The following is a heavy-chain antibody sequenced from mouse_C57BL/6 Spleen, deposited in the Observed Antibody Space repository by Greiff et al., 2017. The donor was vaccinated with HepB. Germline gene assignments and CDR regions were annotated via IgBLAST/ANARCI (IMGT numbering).Heavy chain of an antibody. CDR2: ISSGSSTI. J-gene: IGHJ1*03. Sequence: EVHLVESGGGLVKPGGSLKLSCAASGFTFSDYGMHWVRQAPEKGLEWVAYISSGSSTIYYADTVKGRFTISRDNAKNTLFLQMTSLRSEDTAMYYCARVYGSSPYWYFDVWGTGTTVTVSS. D-gene: IGHD1-1*01. CDR1: GFTFSDYG. CDR3: ARVYGSSPYWYFDV. V-gene: IGHV5-17*01.